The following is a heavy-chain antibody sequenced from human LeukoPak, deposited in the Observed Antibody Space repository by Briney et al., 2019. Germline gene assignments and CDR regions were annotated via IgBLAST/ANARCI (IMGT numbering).Heavy chain of an antibody. CDR3: ARDVSTMVRGVIIPWFDP. D-gene: IGHD3-10*01. Sequence: RGASVKVSCKASGGTFSSYAISWVRQAPGQGLEWMGGIIPIFGTANYAQKFQGRVTITADESTSTAYMELSSLRSEGTAVYYCARDVSTMVRGVIIPWFDPWGQGTLVTVSS. V-gene: IGHV1-69*01. J-gene: IGHJ5*02. CDR2: IIPIFGTA. CDR1: GGTFSSYA.